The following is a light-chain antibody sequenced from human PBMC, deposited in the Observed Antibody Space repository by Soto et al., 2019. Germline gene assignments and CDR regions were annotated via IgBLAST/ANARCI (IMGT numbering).Light chain of an antibody. J-gene: IGLJ3*02. Sequence: QSVLTQSPSASGTPGQRVTISCSGSSSNIGSFDVYWYQQLPGTAPKVLIYRNYQRPSGVPDRFSASKSGTSASLAISGLRSEDEADYYCAAWDDSLSGRVFGGGTMLTVL. CDR1: SSNIGSFD. CDR3: AAWDDSLSGRV. V-gene: IGLV1-47*01. CDR2: RNY.